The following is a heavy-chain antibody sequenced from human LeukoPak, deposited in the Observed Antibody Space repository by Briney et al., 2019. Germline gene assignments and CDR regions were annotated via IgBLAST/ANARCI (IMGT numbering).Heavy chain of an antibody. CDR3: AKAIVVVTAIFS. J-gene: IGHJ4*02. V-gene: IGHV3-23*01. CDR2: ISGSGGST. Sequence: GGSLRLSCAASGFTFSSYGMSWVRQAPGKGLEWVSAISGSGGSTYYADSVKGRFTISRDNSKNTLYLQMNSLRAEDTAVYYCAKAIVVVTAIFSWGQGTLVTVSS. D-gene: IGHD2-21*02. CDR1: GFTFSSYG.